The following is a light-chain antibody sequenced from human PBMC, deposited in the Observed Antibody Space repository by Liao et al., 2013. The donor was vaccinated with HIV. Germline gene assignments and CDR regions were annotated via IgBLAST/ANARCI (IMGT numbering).Light chain of an antibody. CDR3: QVWDSSSDHPDVV. CDR1: ALPKLY. V-gene: IGLV3-21*01. J-gene: IGLJ2*01. Sequence: SYELTQPPSVSVSPGQTARITCSGDALPKLYAYWYQQKPGQAPVLVIYYDSDRPSGIPERFSGSNSGNTATLTISRVEAGDEADYYCQVWDSSSDHPDVVFGGGTKLTVL. CDR2: YDS.